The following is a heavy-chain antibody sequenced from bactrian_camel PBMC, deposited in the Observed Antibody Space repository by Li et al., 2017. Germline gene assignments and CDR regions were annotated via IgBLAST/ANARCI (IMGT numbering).Heavy chain of an antibody. V-gene: IGHV3S53*01. CDR2: IDSDGIA. Sequence: QVQLVESGGGSVQAGGSLRLSCGASGSIYGDACVGWLRQAPGKEREGVAAIDSDGIASYADSVKGRFAISRDNAKNTVYLQMNGLKPEDTAMYYCAAFCSGGYWSFKYWGQGTQVTVS. CDR3: AAFCSGGYWSFKY. CDR1: GSIYGDAC. J-gene: IGHJ4*01. D-gene: IGHD2*01.